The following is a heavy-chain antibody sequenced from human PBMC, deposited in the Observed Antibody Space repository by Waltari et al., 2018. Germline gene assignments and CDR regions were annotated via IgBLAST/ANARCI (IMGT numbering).Heavy chain of an antibody. CDR2: INHAGIT. J-gene: IGHJ4*02. Sequence: QLQLQQLGSGLLKPSETLSLTCAVYGVSFLGYYWTWIRQPPGNGLEWIAEINHAGITNYNPSLKSRVTMSVDTSKNQFSLKMTSVTAADTAMYYCARGLSTVARFDYWGQGTLVTVSS. CDR3: ARGLSTVARFDY. V-gene: IGHV4-34*01. CDR1: GVSFLGYY. D-gene: IGHD4-17*01.